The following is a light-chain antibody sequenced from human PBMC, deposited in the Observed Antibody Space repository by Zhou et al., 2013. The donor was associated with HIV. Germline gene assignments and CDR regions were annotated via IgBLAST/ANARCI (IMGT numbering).Light chain of an antibody. CDR2: GAS. V-gene: IGKV3D-20*02. J-gene: IGKJ2*04. Sequence: EIVLTQSPGTLSLSPGERATLSCRASQIVTSNYLAWYQQRPGQAPRVLIYGASSRAAGIPDRFNGSGSGRDFTLTITGLEPEDFAVYYCQQRSNWPLCSFGQGTKLEIK. CDR1: QIVTSNY. CDR3: QQRSNWPLCS.